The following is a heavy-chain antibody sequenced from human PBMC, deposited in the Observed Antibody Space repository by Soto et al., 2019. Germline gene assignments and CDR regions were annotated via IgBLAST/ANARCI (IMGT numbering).Heavy chain of an antibody. CDR2: ISGSGGST. CDR3: AKDRSSGDSSSYRDHKKYYYGMDV. CDR1: GFTFSSYA. J-gene: IGHJ6*02. V-gene: IGHV3-23*01. D-gene: IGHD6-13*01. Sequence: PGGSLRLSCAASGFTFSSYAMSWVRQAPGKGLEWVSAISGSGGSTYYADSVKGRFTISRDNSKNTLYLQMNSLRAEDTAVYYCAKDRSSGDSSSYRDHKKYYYGMDVWGQGTTVTVSS.